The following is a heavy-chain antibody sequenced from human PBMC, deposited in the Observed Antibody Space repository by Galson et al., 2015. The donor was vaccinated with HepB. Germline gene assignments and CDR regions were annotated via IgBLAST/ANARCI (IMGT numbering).Heavy chain of an antibody. CDR1: GFTFSSYA. CDR3: ARELWLRELDY. D-gene: IGHD5-12*01. Sequence: SLRLSCAASGFTFSSYAMHWVRQAPGKGLEWVAVISYDGSNKYYADSVKGRFTISRDNSKNTLYLQMNSLRAEDTAVYYCARELWLRELDYWGQGTLVTVSS. V-gene: IGHV3-30-3*01. J-gene: IGHJ4*02. CDR2: ISYDGSNK.